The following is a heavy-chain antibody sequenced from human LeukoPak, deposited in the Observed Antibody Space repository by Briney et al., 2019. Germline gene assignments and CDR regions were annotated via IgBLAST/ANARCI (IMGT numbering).Heavy chain of an antibody. CDR1: GLTFSSYS. J-gene: IGHJ3*02. V-gene: IGHV3-21*01. Sequence: AGGSLRLSCAASGLTFSSYSMNWVRQAPGKGLEWVSSISSSSSYIYYADSVKGRFTISRDNAKNSLYLQMNSLRAEDTAVYYCARGPSRDGYSTDAFDIWGQGTTVTVSS. CDR3: ARGPSRDGYSTDAFDI. D-gene: IGHD5-24*01. CDR2: ISSSSSYI.